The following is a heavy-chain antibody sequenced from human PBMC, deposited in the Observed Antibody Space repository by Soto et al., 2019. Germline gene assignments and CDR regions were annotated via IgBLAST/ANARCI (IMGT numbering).Heavy chain of an antibody. D-gene: IGHD3-10*01. CDR3: ARGSARDYYCAVRRYYYGMDV. CDR2: INHSGST. Sequence: QVQLQQWGAGLLKPSETLSLTCAVYGGSFSGYYWRWIRQPPGKGLEWIGEINHSGSTNYNPSLKSRVTISVDTSKNQFSLKLSSVTAADTAVYYCARGSARDYYCAVRRYYYGMDVWGQGTTVTVSS. J-gene: IGHJ6*02. CDR1: GGSFSGYY. V-gene: IGHV4-34*01.